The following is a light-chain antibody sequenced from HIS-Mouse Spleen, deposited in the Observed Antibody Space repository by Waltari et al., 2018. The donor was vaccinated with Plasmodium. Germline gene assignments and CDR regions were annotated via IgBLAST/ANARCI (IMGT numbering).Light chain of an antibody. CDR1: KLGDKY. V-gene: IGLV3-1*01. CDR2: QDS. J-gene: IGLJ3*02. CDR3: QAWDSSTAV. Sequence: SYELTQPPSVSVSPGQTASITCSGDKLGDKYACWYQQKPGQSPVLVIYQDSKRPSGFPERFSGSNSGNTATLTISGTQAMDEADYYGQAWDSSTAVFGGGTKLTVL.